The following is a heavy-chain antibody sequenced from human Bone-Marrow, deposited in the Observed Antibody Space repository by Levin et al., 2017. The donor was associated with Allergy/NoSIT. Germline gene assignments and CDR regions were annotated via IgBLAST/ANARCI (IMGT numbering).Heavy chain of an antibody. V-gene: IGHV3-30*18. D-gene: IGHD1-7*01. CDR2: ISYDGSNK. Sequence: GESLKISCAASGFTFSSYGMHWVRQAPGKGLEWVAVISYDGSNKYYADSVKGRFTISRDNSKNTLYLQMNSLRAEDTAVYYCAKDLSLKEATTLYYYGMDVWGQGTTVTVSS. J-gene: IGHJ6*02. CDR3: AKDLSLKEATTLYYYGMDV. CDR1: GFTFSSYG.